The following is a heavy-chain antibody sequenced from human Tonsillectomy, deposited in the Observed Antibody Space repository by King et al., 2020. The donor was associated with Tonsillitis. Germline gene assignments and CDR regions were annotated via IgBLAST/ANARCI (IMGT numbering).Heavy chain of an antibody. D-gene: IGHD4-23*01. CDR3: AKVGDYGGGDY. V-gene: IGHV3-30*18. CDR2: ISYDGSNK. CDR1: GFTFSSYG. J-gene: IGHJ4*02. Sequence: VQLVESGGGVVQPGRSLRLSCAASGFTFSSYGMHWVRQAPGKGLEWVAVISYDGSNKYYADSVKGRFTISRDNSKNTLYLQMNSLRAEDTAVYYCAKVGDYGGGDYWGQGTLVTVSP.